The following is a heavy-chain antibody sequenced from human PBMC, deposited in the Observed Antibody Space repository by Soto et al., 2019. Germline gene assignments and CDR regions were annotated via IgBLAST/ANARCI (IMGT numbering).Heavy chain of an antibody. CDR3: ATRWGNCFDP. CDR2: IYPGDSDT. J-gene: IGHJ5*02. V-gene: IGHV5-51*01. D-gene: IGHD1-26*01. CDR1: GDSFTRYW. Sequence: GESLKISCQVSGDSFTRYWIAWVRQMPGNGLEWMGTIYPGDSDTRYGPSFQGQVTISADKSTSTVYLQWSTLKASDTAMFYCATRWGNCFDPWGQGTQVTVSS.